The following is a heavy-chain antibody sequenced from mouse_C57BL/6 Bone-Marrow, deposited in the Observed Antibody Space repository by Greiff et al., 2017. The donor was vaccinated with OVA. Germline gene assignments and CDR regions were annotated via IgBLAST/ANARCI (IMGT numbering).Heavy chain of an antibody. CDR1: GYTFTSYW. Sequence: QVQLQQPGAELVKPGASVKLSCKASGYTFTSYWMQWVKQRPGQGLEWIGEIDPSDSYTNYNQKFKGKATLTVDTSSSTAYMQLSSLTSEDSAVYYCASLPYYYGSSYYWGQGTTLTVSS. J-gene: IGHJ2*01. V-gene: IGHV1-50*01. CDR3: ASLPYYYGSSYY. CDR2: IDPSDSYT. D-gene: IGHD1-1*01.